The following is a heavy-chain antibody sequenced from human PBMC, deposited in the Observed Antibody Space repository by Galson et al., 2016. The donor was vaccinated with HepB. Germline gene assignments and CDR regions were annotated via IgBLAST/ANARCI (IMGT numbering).Heavy chain of an antibody. CDR2: ISGGGGST. V-gene: IGHV3-23*01. CDR3: AKSMNWNNHLLLF. D-gene: IGHD1/OR15-1a*01. CDR1: GFTFTSYA. J-gene: IGHJ4*02. Sequence: SLRLSCAASGFTFTSYAMSWVRQAPGKGLEWVSAISGGGGSTYYADSVKGRFTISRDNSKNTVYLQMNSLRAEDKALYYCAKSMNWNNHLLLFWGQGTLVTVSS.